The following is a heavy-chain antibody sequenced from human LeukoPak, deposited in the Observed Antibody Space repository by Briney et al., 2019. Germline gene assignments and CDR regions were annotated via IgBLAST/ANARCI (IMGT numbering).Heavy chain of an antibody. Sequence: SETLSLTCTVSGGSVSSGSYFWSWIRQPAGKGLQWIGRIHTSGSTEYNPSLKSRVTISVDTSKTQLSLKLSSVTAADTAVYYCSRGNNYVDFDYWGQGTLVTVSS. J-gene: IGHJ4*02. CDR2: IHTSGST. CDR3: SRGNNYVDFDY. V-gene: IGHV4-61*02. CDR1: GGSVSSGSYF. D-gene: IGHD4-11*01.